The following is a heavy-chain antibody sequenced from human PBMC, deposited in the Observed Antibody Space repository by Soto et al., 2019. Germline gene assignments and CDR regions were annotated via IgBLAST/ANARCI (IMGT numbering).Heavy chain of an antibody. CDR3: ARDLDGSGSYYTDY. J-gene: IGHJ4*02. CDR2: ITPYKAKT. Sequence: GASVKVSCKASGYTFTSCGISWVRQAPGQGFEWMGWITPYKAKTNYAQKFQDRVTMTADTSTSTVYLEVRGLRSDDTAVYYCARDLDGSGSYYTDYWGQGTLVTVSS. CDR1: GYTFTSCG. D-gene: IGHD3-10*01. V-gene: IGHV1-18*01.